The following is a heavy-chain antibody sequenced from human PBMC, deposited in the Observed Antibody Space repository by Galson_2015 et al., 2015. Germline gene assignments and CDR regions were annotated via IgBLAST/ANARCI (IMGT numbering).Heavy chain of an antibody. D-gene: IGHD2-8*01. J-gene: IGHJ4*02. V-gene: IGHV3-23*01. CDR1: GFTFSNYA. Sequence: SLRLSCAASGFTFSNYAMSWVRLAPGKGLEWVSSISGPGDNTHYADSVKGRFTISRDNSKNTLYLQMNSLRAEDTAVYFCARPRYCSDGVCYALDYWGQGTLVTVS. CDR3: ARPRYCSDGVCYALDY. CDR2: ISGPGDNT.